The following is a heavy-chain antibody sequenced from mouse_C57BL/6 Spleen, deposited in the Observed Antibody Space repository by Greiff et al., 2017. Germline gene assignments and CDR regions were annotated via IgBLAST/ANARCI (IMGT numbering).Heavy chain of an antibody. CDR2: ILPGSGST. Sequence: QVQLQQSGAELMKPGASVKLSCKATGYTFTGYWIEWVKQRPGHGLEWIGEILPGSGSTNYNEKFKGKATFTADTSSNTAYMQLSSLTTEDSAIYYGASAYTTIVATDYYAMDYWGQGTSVTVSS. D-gene: IGHD1-1*01. CDR3: ASAYTTIVATDYYAMDY. V-gene: IGHV1-9*01. J-gene: IGHJ4*01. CDR1: GYTFTGYW.